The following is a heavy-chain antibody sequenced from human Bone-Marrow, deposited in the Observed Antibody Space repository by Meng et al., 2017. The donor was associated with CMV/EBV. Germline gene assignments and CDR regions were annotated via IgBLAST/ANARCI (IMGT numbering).Heavy chain of an antibody. Sequence: SETLSLTCAVYGGSFSGYYWSWIRQPPGKGLGWIGEINHSGSTNYNPSLKSRVTISVDTSKNQFSLKLSSVTAADTAVYYCARGRALTRYCSSTSCYPFDYWGQGTLVTVSS. CDR2: INHSGST. CDR3: ARGRALTRYCSSTSCYPFDY. V-gene: IGHV4-34*01. J-gene: IGHJ4*02. D-gene: IGHD2-2*01. CDR1: GGSFSGYY.